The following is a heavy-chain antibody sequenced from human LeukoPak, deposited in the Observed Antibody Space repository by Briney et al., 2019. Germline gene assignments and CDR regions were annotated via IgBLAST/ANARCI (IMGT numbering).Heavy chain of an antibody. V-gene: IGHV3-64D*06. CDR1: GFTFSTYY. J-gene: IGHJ4*02. Sequence: GGSLRLSCSASGFTFSTYYMHWVRQAPGQGLECVSAISSNGGSTYYADSVKGRFTISRDNSKDTLYLQMNTTRGEDTAVYYCVKGGDFEYWGQGTLVIVSS. D-gene: IGHD5-24*01. CDR2: ISSNGGST. CDR3: VKGGDFEY.